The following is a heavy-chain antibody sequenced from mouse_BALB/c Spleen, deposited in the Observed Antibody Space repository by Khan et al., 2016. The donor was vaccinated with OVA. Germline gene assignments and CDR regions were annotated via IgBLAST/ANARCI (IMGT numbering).Heavy chain of an antibody. J-gene: IGHJ3*01. D-gene: IGHD2-10*02. CDR2: IDPANGNI. Sequence: VQLQQSGAELVKPGASVKLSCTASGFNIKDTYMHWVKQRPEQGLEWIGRIDPANGNIKYDPKFQGKATITVDTSSNTAYLQLSSLTSEDTAVYYCARGGYGNYEFAYWGQGTLVTVSA. V-gene: IGHV14-3*02. CDR3: ARGGYGNYEFAY. CDR1: GFNIKDTY.